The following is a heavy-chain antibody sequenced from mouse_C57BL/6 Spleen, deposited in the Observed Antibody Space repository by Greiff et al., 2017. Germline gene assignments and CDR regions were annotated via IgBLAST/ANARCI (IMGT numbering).Heavy chain of an antibody. CDR2: INPNNGGT. CDR3: AISWYGNDFDY. V-gene: IGHV1-22*01. CDR1: GYTFTDYN. D-gene: IGHD2-10*02. Sequence: EVMLVESGPELVKPGASVKMSCKASGYTFTDYNMHWVKQSHGKSLEWIGYINPNNGGTSYNQKFKGKATLTVNKSSSTAYMELRSLTSEDSAVXYCAISWYGNDFDYWGQGTTLTVSS. J-gene: IGHJ2*01.